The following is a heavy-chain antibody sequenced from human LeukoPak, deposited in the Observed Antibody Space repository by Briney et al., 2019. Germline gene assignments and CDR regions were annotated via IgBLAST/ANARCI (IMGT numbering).Heavy chain of an antibody. Sequence: GSLRLSCAASGFTVSSNYMSWVRQAPGKGLEWVANIKQDGSEKYYVDSVKGRFTISRDNAKNSLYLQMNSLRAEDTAVYYCARDWSIAVAPRGDWGQGTLVTVSS. J-gene: IGHJ4*02. D-gene: IGHD6-19*01. CDR3: ARDWSIAVAPRGD. CDR1: GFTVSSNY. CDR2: IKQDGSEK. V-gene: IGHV3-7*01.